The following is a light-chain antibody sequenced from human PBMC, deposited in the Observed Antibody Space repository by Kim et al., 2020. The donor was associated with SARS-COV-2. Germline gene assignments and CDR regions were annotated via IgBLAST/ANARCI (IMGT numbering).Light chain of an antibody. V-gene: IGLV6-57*01. J-gene: IGLJ2*01. CDR3: QSSVSSNQV. CDR2: ENN. Sequence: NTLTTSCARSTLRIANNYVQWDGRHPGGSPTAVVWENNQGPSRVPGQNSGVVDSSSNTASVTISGLKTEDKAVIYWQSSVSSNQVFGGGTQLTVL. CDR1: TLRIANNY.